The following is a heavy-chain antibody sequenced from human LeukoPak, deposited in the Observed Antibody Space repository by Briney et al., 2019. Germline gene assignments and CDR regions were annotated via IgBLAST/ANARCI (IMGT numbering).Heavy chain of an antibody. J-gene: IGHJ4*02. V-gene: IGHV1-69*05. CDR1: GGTFSSYA. CDR3: ARAPPFGSSGWDY. D-gene: IGHD6-19*01. Sequence: VASVKVSCKASGGTFSSYAISWVRQAPRQGLEWMGGIIPIFGTANYAQKFQGRVTITTDESTSTAYMELSSLRSEDTAVYYCARAPPFGSSGWDYWGQGTLVTVSS. CDR2: IIPIFGTA.